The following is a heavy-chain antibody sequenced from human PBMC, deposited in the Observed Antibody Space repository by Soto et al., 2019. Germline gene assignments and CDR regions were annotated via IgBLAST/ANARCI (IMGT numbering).Heavy chain of an antibody. J-gene: IGHJ4*02. Sequence: QVQLQESGPGLVKPSETLSLTCTVSGGSISSHYWSWIRQPPGKGLEWIGYIYYSGSTNYNPSLKSRVTISVDTSKSQFSLKLNSVTAADTAVYYWARLEELRYYFDYWGQGTLVTVSS. D-gene: IGHD1-1*01. CDR2: IYYSGST. V-gene: IGHV4-59*08. CDR3: ARLEELRYYFDY. CDR1: GGSISSHY.